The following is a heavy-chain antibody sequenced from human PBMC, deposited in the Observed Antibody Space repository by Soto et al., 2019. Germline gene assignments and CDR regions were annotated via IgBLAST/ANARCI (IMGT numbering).Heavy chain of an antibody. V-gene: IGHV3-23*01. CDR3: AKVPHYDFWSGYSLHNWFDP. CDR1: GFTFSSYA. CDR2: ISGSGGST. D-gene: IGHD3-3*01. Sequence: PGGSLRLSCAASGFTFSSYAMSWVRQAPGKGLEWVSAISGSGGSTYYADSGKGRVTISRDNSKNTLYLQMNSLRAEDPAVYYCAKVPHYDFWSGYSLHNWFDPWGQGTLVTVSS. J-gene: IGHJ5*02.